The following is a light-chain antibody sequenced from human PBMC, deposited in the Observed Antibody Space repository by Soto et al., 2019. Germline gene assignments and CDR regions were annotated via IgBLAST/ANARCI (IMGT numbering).Light chain of an antibody. J-gene: IGKJ2*01. V-gene: IGKV3-20*01. CDR3: HQYGRSPHT. CDR2: GAS. Sequence: TLLTHSPRTVYFSQGHRATISCMASQSVDNKYLAWYQHKPGRPPRLLIYGASTRASGIPDNFSGSGSGTHFTLTISKLEPDDFAVYYCHQYGRSPHTFGQGTKVDIK. CDR1: QSVDNKY.